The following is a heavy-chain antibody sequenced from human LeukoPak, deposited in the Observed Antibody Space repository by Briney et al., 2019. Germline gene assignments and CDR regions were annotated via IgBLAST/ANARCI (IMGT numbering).Heavy chain of an antibody. CDR3: ARAGSFRFDY. V-gene: IGHV3-23*01. CDR1: GFTFSSYA. J-gene: IGHJ4*02. D-gene: IGHD3-10*01. CDR2: ISGSGGST. Sequence: GSLRLSCAASGFTFSSYAMSWVRQAPGKGLEWVSAISGSGGSTYYADSVKGRFTISRDDAKNTLYLQMNDLRAEDTAVYYCARAGSFRFDYWGQGTLVTVSS.